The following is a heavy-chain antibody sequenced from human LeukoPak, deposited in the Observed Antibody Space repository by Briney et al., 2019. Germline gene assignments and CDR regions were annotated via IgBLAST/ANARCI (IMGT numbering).Heavy chain of an antibody. CDR3: ARSPLPWGYGESWFDP. D-gene: IGHD3-10*01. J-gene: IGHJ5*02. V-gene: IGHV3-30*03. Sequence: GGSLRLSCAASGFTFSSYGMSWVRQAPGKGLEWVSVISYDGSNKYYADSVRGRFTISRDNSKNTLYMQMKSLRAEDTAVYYCARSPLPWGYGESWFDPWGQGTLVIVSS. CDR1: GFTFSSYG. CDR2: ISYDGSNK.